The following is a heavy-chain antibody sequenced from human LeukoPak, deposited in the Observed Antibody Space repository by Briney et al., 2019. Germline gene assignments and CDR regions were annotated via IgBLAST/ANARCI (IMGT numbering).Heavy chain of an antibody. CDR2: IYPGDSDT. Sequence: GESLKTSCKGSGYSFTSYWIGWVRQMPGKGLEWMGIIYPGDSDTRYSPSFQGQVTISADKSISTAYLQWSSLKASDTAMYYCASSNWGSGYYYYGMDVWGQGTTVTVSS. CDR3: ASSNWGSGYYYYGMDV. V-gene: IGHV5-51*01. J-gene: IGHJ6*02. CDR1: GYSFTSYW. D-gene: IGHD7-27*01.